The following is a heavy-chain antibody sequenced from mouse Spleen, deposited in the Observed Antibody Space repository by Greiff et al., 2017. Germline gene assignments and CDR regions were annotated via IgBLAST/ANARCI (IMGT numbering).Heavy chain of an antibody. Sequence: VQLKQSGAELVRPGALVKLSCKASGFNIKDYYMHWVKQRPEQGLEWIGWIDPENGNTIYDPKFQGKASITADTSSNTAYLQLSSLTSEDTAVYYCARSGDYDWYFDVWGAGTTVTVSS. V-gene: IGHV14-1*02. J-gene: IGHJ1*01. CDR1: GFNIKDYY. CDR2: IDPENGNT. D-gene: IGHD2-4*01. CDR3: ARSGDYDWYFDV.